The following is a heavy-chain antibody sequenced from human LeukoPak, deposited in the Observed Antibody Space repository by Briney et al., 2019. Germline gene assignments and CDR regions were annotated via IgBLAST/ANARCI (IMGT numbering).Heavy chain of an antibody. CDR1: GGSMSTYY. J-gene: IGHJ4*02. Sequence: DPSETLPLTCTVSGGSMSTYYWSWIRQPPGKGLEWIGFISYSGSTNYNPSLKSRVTVSIDTSKSQFSLKLSSVTAADTAVYYCAREQGGYSNFAYWGQGTLVTVSS. CDR3: AREQGGYSNFAY. V-gene: IGHV4-59*01. CDR2: ISYSGST. D-gene: IGHD4-11*01.